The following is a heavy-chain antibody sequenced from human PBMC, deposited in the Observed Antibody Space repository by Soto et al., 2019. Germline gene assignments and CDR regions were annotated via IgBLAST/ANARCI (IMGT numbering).Heavy chain of an antibody. Sequence: ASVKVSCKASGYTFTGYYMHWVRQAPGQGLEWMGWINPNSGGTNYAQKFQGWVTMTRDTSISTAYMELSRLRTDDTAVYYCARSRGYSYGPGTAEQSNWFDPWGQGTLVTVSS. CDR1: GYTFTGYY. V-gene: IGHV1-2*04. D-gene: IGHD5-18*01. CDR2: INPNSGGT. CDR3: ARSRGYSYGPGTAEQSNWFDP. J-gene: IGHJ5*02.